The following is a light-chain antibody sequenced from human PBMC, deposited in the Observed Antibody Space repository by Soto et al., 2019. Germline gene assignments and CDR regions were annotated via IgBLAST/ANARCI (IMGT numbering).Light chain of an antibody. Sequence: QSVLTQPPSASGTPGQRVTLSCSGSSSNIGSNTINWYQQLLPGTAPKLLVYTDSQRPSGVPDRFSGSKSGTSASLAISGLQPEDEADYFCCSFAGRKTWVFGGGTKLTVL. J-gene: IGLJ3*02. CDR2: TDS. V-gene: IGLV1-44*01. CDR3: CSFAGRKTWV. CDR1: SSNIGSNT.